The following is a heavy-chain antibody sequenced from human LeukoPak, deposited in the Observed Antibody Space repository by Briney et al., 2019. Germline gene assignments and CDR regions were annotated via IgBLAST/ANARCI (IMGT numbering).Heavy chain of an antibody. CDR1: GFTFSSYG. J-gene: IGHJ4*02. CDR3: AKGPRYYDSSGPDY. Sequence: GGSLRLSCAASGFTFSSYGMHWVRQAPGKGLEWVAFIRYDGSNKYYADSVKGRFTISRDNSKNTLYLQMNSLRAEDTAVYYCAKGPRYYDSSGPDYWGQGTLVTVSS. D-gene: IGHD3-22*01. V-gene: IGHV3-30*02. CDR2: IRYDGSNK.